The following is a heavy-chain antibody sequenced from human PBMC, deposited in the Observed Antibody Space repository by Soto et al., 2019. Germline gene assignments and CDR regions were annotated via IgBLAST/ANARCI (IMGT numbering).Heavy chain of an antibody. J-gene: IGHJ5*02. CDR2: ISSSSSTI. V-gene: IGHV3-48*02. Sequence: EVQLVESGGGLVQPGGSLRLSCAASGFTFSSYSMNWVRQAPGKGLEGVSYISSSSSTIYYADSVKGRFTISRDNAKNSLYLQMNSLRDEDTAVYYCARDLFLGYSYGYVYQNWFDPWGQGTLVTVSS. CDR3: ARDLFLGYSYGYVYQNWFDP. CDR1: GFTFSSYS. D-gene: IGHD5-18*01.